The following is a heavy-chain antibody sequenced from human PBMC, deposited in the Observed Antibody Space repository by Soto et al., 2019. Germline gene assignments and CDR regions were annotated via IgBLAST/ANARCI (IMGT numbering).Heavy chain of an antibody. Sequence: GGSMRLSSAAAGLNFSGYSMNWVRQKTGKGLEWVSYISSSSSTIYYADSVKGRFTISRDNAKNSLYLQMNSLRDEDTAVYYCARDYDSSGYYDLNWFDPWGQGTLVTVSS. D-gene: IGHD3-22*01. CDR1: GLNFSGYS. V-gene: IGHV3-48*02. J-gene: IGHJ5*02. CDR3: ARDYDSSGYYDLNWFDP. CDR2: ISSSSSTI.